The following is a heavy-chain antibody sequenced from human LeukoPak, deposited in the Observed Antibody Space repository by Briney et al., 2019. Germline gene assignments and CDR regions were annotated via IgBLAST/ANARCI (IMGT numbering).Heavy chain of an antibody. V-gene: IGHV1-2*02. CDR3: ARVRYRLAETYIDY. Sequence: ASVKVSCKASGYTFTDYYMHWVRQARGQGLEWMGWINPNSGDTNYAQKFQGRVTMTRDTSISTAYMELSRLRSDDTAVYYCARVRYRLAETYIDYWGQGTLVTVSS. CDR1: GYTFTDYY. J-gene: IGHJ4*02. CDR2: INPNSGDT. D-gene: IGHD3-16*01.